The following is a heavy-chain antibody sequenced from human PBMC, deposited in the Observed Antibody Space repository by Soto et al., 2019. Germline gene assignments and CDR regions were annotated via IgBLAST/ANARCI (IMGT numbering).Heavy chain of an antibody. D-gene: IGHD2-8*01. CDR2: ISSSGSSI. Sequence: GGSLRLSCAASGFTFSDYYMSWIRQAPGKGLEWVSYISSSGSSIYYADSVKGRFTISRDNAKNSLYLQMNSLRAEDTAMYYCARDHRHCSNGVCYMNWFGPWGQGTLVTVSS. V-gene: IGHV3-11*01. J-gene: IGHJ5*02. CDR1: GFTFSDYY. CDR3: ARDHRHCSNGVCYMNWFGP.